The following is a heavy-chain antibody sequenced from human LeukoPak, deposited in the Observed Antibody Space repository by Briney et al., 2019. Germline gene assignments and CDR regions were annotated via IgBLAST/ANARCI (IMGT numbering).Heavy chain of an antibody. D-gene: IGHD3-22*01. CDR1: GGSIGSYY. Sequence: PSETLSLTCTVSGGSIGSYYWSWIRQPAGKGLEWIGRIYTSGSTNYNPSLKSRVTMSVDTSKNQFSLKLSSGTAADTAVYYCARVSSLYYYDSSGYYFDYWGQGTLVTVSS. J-gene: IGHJ4*02. CDR3: ARVSSLYYYDSSGYYFDY. CDR2: IYTSGST. V-gene: IGHV4-4*07.